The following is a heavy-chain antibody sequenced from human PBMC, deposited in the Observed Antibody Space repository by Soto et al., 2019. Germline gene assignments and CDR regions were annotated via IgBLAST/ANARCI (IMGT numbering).Heavy chain of an antibody. Sequence: ASVKVSCKVSGYTLTELSMHWVRQAPGKGLEWMGGFDPEDGETINAQKFQGRVTMTEDTSTDTAYMELSSLRSEDTAVYYCATVAPKEPYAFDIWGQGTMVTVSS. V-gene: IGHV1-24*01. D-gene: IGHD1-26*01. CDR3: ATVAPKEPYAFDI. CDR1: GYTLTELS. CDR2: FDPEDGET. J-gene: IGHJ3*02.